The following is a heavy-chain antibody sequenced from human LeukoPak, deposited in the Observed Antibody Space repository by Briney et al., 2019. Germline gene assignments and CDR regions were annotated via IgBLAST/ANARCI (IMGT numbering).Heavy chain of an antibody. J-gene: IGHJ4*02. CDR2: IYSGGST. CDR1: EFPVSSNY. Sequence: PGGSLRLSCTVSEFPVSSNYMTWVRQAPGKGLEWVSVIYSGGSTYYADSVKGRFTISRDDSKNTLYLQMNSLRGEDTAVYYCARGTSTAYFQLYFASWGQGTLVTVSS. V-gene: IGHV3-53*01. D-gene: IGHD3-9*01. CDR3: ARGTSTAYFQLYFAS.